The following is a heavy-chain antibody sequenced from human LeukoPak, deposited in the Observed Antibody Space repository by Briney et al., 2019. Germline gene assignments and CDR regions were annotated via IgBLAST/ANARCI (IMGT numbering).Heavy chain of an antibody. CDR2: IKSKTDGGTT. V-gene: IGHV3-15*01. J-gene: IGHJ5*02. D-gene: IGHD3-22*01. CDR1: GFTFSNAG. CDR3: TTDPVVEPT. Sequence: PGGPLRPSCAASGFTFSNAGMTWVRQAPGKGREGVGRIKSKTDGGTTDYAAPVKGRFTISRDDSKNTLYLQMNSLKTEDTAVYYCTTDPVVEPTWGQGTLVTVSS.